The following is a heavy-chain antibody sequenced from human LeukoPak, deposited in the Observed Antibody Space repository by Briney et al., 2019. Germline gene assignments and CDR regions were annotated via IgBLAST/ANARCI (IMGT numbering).Heavy chain of an antibody. J-gene: IGHJ4*02. D-gene: IGHD2-21*02. Sequence: PGGTLRLSCAASGFTFSSYGVSWVRQVPGKGLEWVSAITDSGGSTYYADSVKGRFTISRDNSKNTLYLQMNSLRAEDTAVYYCAKDRLLNCRGDCYIFDYWGQGTVVTVSS. V-gene: IGHV3-23*01. CDR3: AKDRLLNCRGDCYIFDY. CDR2: ITDSGGST. CDR1: GFTFSSYG.